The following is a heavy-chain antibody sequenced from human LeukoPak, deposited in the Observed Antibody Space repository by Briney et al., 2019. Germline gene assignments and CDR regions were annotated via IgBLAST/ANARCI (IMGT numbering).Heavy chain of an antibody. CDR1: GFTFSSYA. CDR2: ISGSGGST. CDR3: AKAPGAHSVVVIPGFDY. V-gene: IGHV3-23*01. D-gene: IGHD3-22*01. J-gene: IGHJ4*02. Sequence: GGSLRLSCAASGFTFSSYAMSWVRQAPGKGLEWVSAISGSGGSTYYADSVKGRFTISRDNSKNTLYLQMNSLRAEDTAVYYCAKAPGAHSVVVIPGFDYWGQGTLVTVSS.